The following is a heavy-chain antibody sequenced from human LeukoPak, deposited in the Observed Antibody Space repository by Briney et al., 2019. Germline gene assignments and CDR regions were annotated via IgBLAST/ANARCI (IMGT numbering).Heavy chain of an antibody. Sequence: SQTLSLTCAISGDSVSSNSAAWNWIRQSPSRGLEWLGRTYYRSKWYNDYAVSVKSRITINPDTSKNQSSLQLNSVTPEDTAVYYCARGNYYDSSAPNGMDVWGQGTTVTVSS. CDR3: ARGNYYDSSAPNGMDV. J-gene: IGHJ6*02. CDR2: TYYRSKWYN. V-gene: IGHV6-1*01. D-gene: IGHD3-22*01. CDR1: GDSVSSNSAA.